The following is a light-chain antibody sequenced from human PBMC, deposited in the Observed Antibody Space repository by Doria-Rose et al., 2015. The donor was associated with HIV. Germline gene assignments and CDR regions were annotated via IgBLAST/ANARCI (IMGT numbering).Light chain of an antibody. J-gene: IGKJ2*01. V-gene: IGKV1-5*03. CDR3: QQYNSYSPYT. Sequence: TCRASQIIDNSLAWYQQKPGKAPNLLIYKASSLESGVPSRFSGSGSGREFTLTISSLQPDDFATYYCQQYNSYSPYTFGQGTKRESK. CDR2: KAS. CDR1: QIIDNS.